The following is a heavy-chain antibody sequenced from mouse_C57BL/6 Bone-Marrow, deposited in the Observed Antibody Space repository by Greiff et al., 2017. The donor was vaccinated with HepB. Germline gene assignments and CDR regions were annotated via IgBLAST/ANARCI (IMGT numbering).Heavy chain of an antibody. CDR2: IHPNSGST. Sequence: QVQLKQPGAELVKPGASVKLSCKASGYTFTSYWMHWVKQRPGQGLEWIGMIHPNSGSTNYNEKFKSKATLTVDKSSSTAYMQLSSLTSEDSAVYYCARYTTVVATRAMDYWGQGTSVTVSS. J-gene: IGHJ4*01. V-gene: IGHV1-64*01. CDR3: ARYTTVVATRAMDY. D-gene: IGHD1-1*01. CDR1: GYTFTSYW.